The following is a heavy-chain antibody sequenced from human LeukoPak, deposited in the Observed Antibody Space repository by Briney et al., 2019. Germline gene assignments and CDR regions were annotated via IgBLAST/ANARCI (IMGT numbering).Heavy chain of an antibody. CDR3: ATYRHLPY. CDR1: GFTFSNSR. CDR2: IKPGGSET. J-gene: IGHJ4*02. Sequence: GGSLRLSCAASGFTFSNSRMTWVRQAPGKGLECVANIKPGGSETYYVDSVKGRFTISRDNAKNSLYLQMTSLRAEDTALYYCATYRHLPYWGQGTLVTVSS. D-gene: IGHD2-2*02. V-gene: IGHV3-7*01.